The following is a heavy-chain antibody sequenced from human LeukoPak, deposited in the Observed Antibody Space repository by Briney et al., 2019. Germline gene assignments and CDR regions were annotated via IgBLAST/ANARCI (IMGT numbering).Heavy chain of an antibody. J-gene: IGHJ6*03. V-gene: IGHV3-30*04. CDR2: ISYDGRNK. Sequence: GRSLRLSCAASGFTFSSYAMHWVRQAPGKGLEWVAVISYDGRNKYYADSVKGRFTISRDNSKNTLYLQMNSLRAEDTAVYYCAKGGEWLISSAYYYYYMDVWGRGTTVTISS. CDR1: GFTFSSYA. D-gene: IGHD6-19*01. CDR3: AKGGEWLISSAYYYYYMDV.